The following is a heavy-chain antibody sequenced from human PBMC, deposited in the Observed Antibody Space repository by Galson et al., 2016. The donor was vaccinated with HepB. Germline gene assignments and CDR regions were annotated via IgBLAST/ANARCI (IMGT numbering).Heavy chain of an antibody. CDR1: GFTFSNYA. J-gene: IGHJ3*02. CDR2: ISSGSSYI. V-gene: IGHV3-21*04. CDR3: ARNRGYSGYDAFDI. Sequence: SLRLSCAAAGFTFSNYAMSWVRQAPGKGLEWVSSISSGSSYIYYADSVKGRFTISRDNAKNSVYLQMNSLRAEDTAVYYCARNRGYSGYDAFDIWGQGTMVTVSS. D-gene: IGHD5-12*01.